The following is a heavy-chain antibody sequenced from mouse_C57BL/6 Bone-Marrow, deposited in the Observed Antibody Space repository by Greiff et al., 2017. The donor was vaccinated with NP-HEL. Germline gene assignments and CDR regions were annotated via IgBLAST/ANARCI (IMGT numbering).Heavy chain of an antibody. J-gene: IGHJ4*01. D-gene: IGHD2-1*01. CDR3: ARGGLTTLYYYAMAY. Sequence: VKLQQPGAELVRPGSSVTLSCKASGYTFTSYWMDWVKQRPGQGLVWIGNIYTSDSETHYNQKFKDKATLTVDKSSRTAYMQLSSLTSEDSAVYYCARGGLTTLYYYAMAYWGQGTSVTVSS. CDR1: GYTFTSYW. V-gene: IGHV1-61*01. CDR2: IYTSDSET.